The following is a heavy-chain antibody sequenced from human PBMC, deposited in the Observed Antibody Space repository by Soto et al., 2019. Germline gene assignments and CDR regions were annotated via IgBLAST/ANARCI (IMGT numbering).Heavy chain of an antibody. CDR1: GGSISSGDYD. CDR2: INYSGST. D-gene: IGHD5-18*01. J-gene: IGHJ5*02. V-gene: IGHV4-30-4*01. Sequence: QVQLQESGPGLVKPSQTLSLTCTVFGGSISSGDYDWSWIRQPPGKGLDWIGHINYSGSTYYNPSLKSRVTMSIDTSKNQFSLKLTSVTAADTAVYYCVRLRGYYHGLSRDWFDPWGQGIVVIVSS. CDR3: VRLRGYYHGLSRDWFDP.